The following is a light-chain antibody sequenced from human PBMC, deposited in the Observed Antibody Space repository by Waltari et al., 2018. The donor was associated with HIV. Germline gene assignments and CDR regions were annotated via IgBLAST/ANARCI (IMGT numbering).Light chain of an antibody. Sequence: QSVLTPPPSVSGAPGQRVTIPCPGGSSTTGAGYEFHWYQRLPGTAPKLLIFATINRPSGVPDRFSGSSSCTSASLAITGLQAEDEADYYCQSYDSSLTMVFGGGTKVTVL. V-gene: IGLV1-40*01. CDR3: QSYDSSLTMV. CDR1: SSTTGAGYE. J-gene: IGLJ2*01. CDR2: ATI.